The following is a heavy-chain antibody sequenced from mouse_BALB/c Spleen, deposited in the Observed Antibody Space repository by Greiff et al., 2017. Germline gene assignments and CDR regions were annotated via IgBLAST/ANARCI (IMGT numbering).Heavy chain of an antibody. CDR1: GYTFSSYW. V-gene: IGHV1-9*01. CDR3: ARSHYYGSSYAMDY. D-gene: IGHD1-1*01. CDR2: ILPGSGST. J-gene: IGHJ4*01. Sequence: QVQLQQSGAELMKPGASVKISCKATGYTFSSYWIEWVKQRPGHGLEWIGEILPGSGSTNYNEKFKGKATFTADTSSNTAYMQLSSLTSEDSAVYYCARSHYYGSSYAMDYWGQGTSVTVSS.